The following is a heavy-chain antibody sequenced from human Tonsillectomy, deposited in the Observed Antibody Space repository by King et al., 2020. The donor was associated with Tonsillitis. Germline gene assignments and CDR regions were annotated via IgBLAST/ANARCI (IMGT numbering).Heavy chain of an antibody. CDR1: GFTFSSYW. Sequence: VQLVESGGGLVQPGGSLRLSCAASGFTFSSYWMSWVRQAPGKGLEWVATINQAGSEKYYVDSVKGRFTTSRDNAKNSLYLQINSLRVEDTAVYYCARLVNHVGDYWGQGTLITVSS. D-gene: IGHD1-14*01. V-gene: IGHV3-7*01. CDR2: INQAGSEK. CDR3: ARLVNHVGDY. J-gene: IGHJ4*02.